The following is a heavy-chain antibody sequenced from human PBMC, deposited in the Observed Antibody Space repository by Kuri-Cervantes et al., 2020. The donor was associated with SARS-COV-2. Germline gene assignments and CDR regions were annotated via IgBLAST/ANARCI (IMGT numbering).Heavy chain of an antibody. J-gene: IGHJ4*02. D-gene: IGHD2-2*01. CDR1: GFTFSSYS. CDR2: ISSSSSYI. Sequence: GESLKISCAASGFTFSSYSMNWVRQAPGKGLEWVSSISSSSSYIYYADSVKGRFTISRDNAKNSLYLQMNSLRAEDTAVYYCARYRAIPGGGLDYWGQGTLVTVSS. V-gene: IGHV3-21*01. CDR3: ARYRAIPGGGLDY.